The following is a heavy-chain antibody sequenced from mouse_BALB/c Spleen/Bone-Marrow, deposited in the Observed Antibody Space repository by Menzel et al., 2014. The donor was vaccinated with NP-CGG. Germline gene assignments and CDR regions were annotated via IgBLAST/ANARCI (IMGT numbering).Heavy chain of an antibody. CDR1: GYTFTSYW. CDR2: INPSTGYT. CDR3: ARDWYFDV. Sequence: VQLQESGAELAKPGASVKMSCKASGYTFTSYWMHWVKQRPGQGLEWIGYINPSTGYTEYNQKFKDKATLTADKSSSTAYMQLSSLTSESSAVYYCARDWYFDVGGAGTPATVSS. J-gene: IGHJ1*01. V-gene: IGHV1-7*01.